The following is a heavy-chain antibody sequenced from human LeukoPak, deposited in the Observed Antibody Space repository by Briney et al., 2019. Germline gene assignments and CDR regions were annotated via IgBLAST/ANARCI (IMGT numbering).Heavy chain of an antibody. CDR3: ARSRLSGSYEIDY. J-gene: IGHJ4*02. CDR1: GGSISSGDYY. V-gene: IGHV4-30-4*01. D-gene: IGHD1-26*01. CDR2: IYYSGST. Sequence: SETLSLTCTVSGGSISSGDYYWSWIRQPPGKGLEWIGYIYYSGSTYYNPSLKSRVTISVDTSKNQFSLKLSSVTAADTAVYYCARSRLSGSYEIDYWGQGTLVTVSS.